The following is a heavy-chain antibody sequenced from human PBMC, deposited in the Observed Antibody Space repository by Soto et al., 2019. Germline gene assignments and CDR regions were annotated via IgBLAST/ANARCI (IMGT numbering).Heavy chain of an antibody. J-gene: IGHJ4*02. CDR3: ARGPESEDLHHQRNQPIDY. V-gene: IGHV4-59*01. D-gene: IGHD2-2*01. CDR2: IYYSGST. CDR1: GGSISSYY. Sequence: SETLSLTCTVSGGSISSYYWSWIRQPPGKGLEWIGYIYYSGSTNYNPSLKSRVTISVDTSKNQFSLKLSSVTAADTAVYYCARGPESEDLHHQRNQPIDYWGQGTLVHVSS.